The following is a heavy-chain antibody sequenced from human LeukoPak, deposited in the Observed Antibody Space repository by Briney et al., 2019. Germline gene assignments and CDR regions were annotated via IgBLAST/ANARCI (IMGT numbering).Heavy chain of an antibody. Sequence: PSETLSLTCTISGGSISSYYWSWIRQPPGKGLEWIGYIYYTGSTNYNPSLKSRVTISVDTSKNQFSLKLSSVTAADTAVYYCARLPGIAAAGTSRNYFDYWGQGTLVTVSS. CDR3: ARLPGIAAAGTSRNYFDY. V-gene: IGHV4-59*12. CDR2: IYYTGST. CDR1: GGSISSYY. D-gene: IGHD6-13*01. J-gene: IGHJ4*02.